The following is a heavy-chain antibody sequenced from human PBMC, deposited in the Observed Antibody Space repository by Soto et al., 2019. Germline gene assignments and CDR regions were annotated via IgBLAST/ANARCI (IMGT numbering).Heavy chain of an antibody. J-gene: IGHJ4*02. D-gene: IGHD2-2*01. V-gene: IGHV3-21*01. CDR1: GFMFSSYT. Sequence: GGSLRLSCTASGFMFSSYTMNWVRQAPGKGLERVSSVSFRGDIYYADSLEGRFTTSRDDAKNSLYLQMNSLRAEDTAVYYCARGCSSASCYYYWGQGTLVTVSS. CDR2: VSFRGDI. CDR3: ARGCSSASCYYY.